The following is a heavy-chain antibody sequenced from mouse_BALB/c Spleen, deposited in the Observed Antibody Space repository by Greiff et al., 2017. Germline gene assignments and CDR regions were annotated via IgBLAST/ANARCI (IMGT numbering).Heavy chain of an antibody. J-gene: IGHJ4*01. CDR2: IDPENGDT. CDR3: NARGCDGGVDY. Sequence: EVQLQQSGAELVRSGASVKLSCTASGFNIKDYYMHWVKQRPEQGLEWIGWIDPENGDTEYAPKFQGKATMTADTSSNTAYLPLSSLTSEDTAVYYCNARGCDGGVDYWGQGTSVTVSS. CDR1: GFNIKDYY. V-gene: IGHV14-4*02.